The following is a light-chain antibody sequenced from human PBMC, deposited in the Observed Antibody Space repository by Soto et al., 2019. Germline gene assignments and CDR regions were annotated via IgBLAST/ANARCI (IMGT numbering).Light chain of an antibody. CDR1: QGISSA. CDR3: QHFHNSPIT. V-gene: IGKV1D-13*01. CDR2: DAS. J-gene: IGKJ5*01. Sequence: AIQLTQSPSSLSASVGDRVTITCRASQGISSALAWYQQKPGKAPKLLIYDASSLESGVPSRFSGSGSWTDFTLTISRLQPEDFATYYCQHFHNSPITFGQGTRLEIK.